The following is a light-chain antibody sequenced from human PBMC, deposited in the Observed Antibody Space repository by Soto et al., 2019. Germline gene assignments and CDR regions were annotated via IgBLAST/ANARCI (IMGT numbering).Light chain of an antibody. CDR3: ATWDDSLNAWV. CDR1: SSNVGSNF. Sequence: QSVLTQPPSVSETPGQRVTISCSGSSSNVGSNFVQWYQQFPGTAPKLLIYSDNKRPSGVLDRFSGSKSGTSASLAISGLQSDDEADYYCATWDDSLNAWVFGGGTKLTVL. J-gene: IGLJ3*02. V-gene: IGLV1-44*01. CDR2: SDN.